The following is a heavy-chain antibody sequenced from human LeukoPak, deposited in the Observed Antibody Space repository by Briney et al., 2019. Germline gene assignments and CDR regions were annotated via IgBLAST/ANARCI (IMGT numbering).Heavy chain of an antibody. Sequence: SQTLSLTCTVSGGSISSGDYYWSWIRQPPGKGLEWIGYIYYSGSTYYNPSLKSRVTISVDTSKNQFSLKLSTVTAADTAVYYCARVVPGYSSGWYFDIWGQGTMVTVSS. CDR3: ARVVPGYSSGWYFDI. J-gene: IGHJ3*02. CDR2: IYYSGST. D-gene: IGHD6-19*01. CDR1: GGSISSGDYY. V-gene: IGHV4-30-4*01.